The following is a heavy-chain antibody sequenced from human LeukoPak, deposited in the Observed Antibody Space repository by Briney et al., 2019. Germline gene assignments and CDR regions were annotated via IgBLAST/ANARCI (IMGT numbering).Heavy chain of an antibody. V-gene: IGHV3-30-3*01. CDR3: ARAVAGTSFTN. Sequence: PGRSLRLSCAASGFTFTSYAMHWVRQAPGKGLEWVGVISYDGSNKYYADSVKGRFTISRDNSKNTLYLQMNSLRAEDTAVYYCARAVAGTSFTNWGQGTLVTVSS. CDR2: ISYDGSNK. D-gene: IGHD6-19*01. CDR1: GFTFTSYA. J-gene: IGHJ4*02.